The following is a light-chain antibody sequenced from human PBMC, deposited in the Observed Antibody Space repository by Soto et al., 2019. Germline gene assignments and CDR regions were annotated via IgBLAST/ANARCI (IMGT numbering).Light chain of an antibody. Sequence: EILLTQSPATLSLSPGDRAALSCGASQSLSNNFLAWYQQKPGKAPRLLIYGASNRATGIPDRLSGSGSGTDFTLTISRLEPEDFAVYYCQQYGSSGTFGQGTKVDIK. V-gene: IGKV3-20*01. J-gene: IGKJ1*01. CDR2: GAS. CDR1: QSLSNNF. CDR3: QQYGSSGT.